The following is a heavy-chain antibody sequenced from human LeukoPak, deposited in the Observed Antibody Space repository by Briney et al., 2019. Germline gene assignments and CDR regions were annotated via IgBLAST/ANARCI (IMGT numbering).Heavy chain of an antibody. Sequence: SETLSLTCTVSGGSISSSSYYWGWIRQPPGKGLEWIGSIYYSGSTYYNPSLKSRVTISVDTSKNQFSLKLSSVTAADTAVYYCARDLTNDYYYDSSGYSGAAFDIWGQGTMVTVSS. CDR2: IYYSGST. J-gene: IGHJ3*02. CDR3: ARDLTNDYYYDSSGYSGAAFDI. V-gene: IGHV4-39*02. CDR1: GGSISSSSYY. D-gene: IGHD3-22*01.